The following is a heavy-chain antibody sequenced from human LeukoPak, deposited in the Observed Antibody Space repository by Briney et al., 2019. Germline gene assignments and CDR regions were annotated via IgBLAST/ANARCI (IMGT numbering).Heavy chain of an antibody. J-gene: IGHJ4*02. D-gene: IGHD2-15*01. CDR1: GFTFSSYA. CDR2: ISGSGGST. Sequence: GGSLRLSCAASGFTFSSYAMSWVRQAPGKGLEWVSAISGSGGSTYYADSVKGRFTISRDNSKNTLYLQMNSLRAEDTAVYYCAKAVEIVVVVAATNDYWGQGTLVTVSS. CDR3: AKAVEIVVVVAATNDY. V-gene: IGHV3-23*01.